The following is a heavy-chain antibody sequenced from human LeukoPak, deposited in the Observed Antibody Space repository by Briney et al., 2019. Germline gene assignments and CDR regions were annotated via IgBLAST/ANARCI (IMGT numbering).Heavy chain of an antibody. Sequence: GASVKVSCKASGYTFTSYGISWVRQAPGQGLEWTGWISAYNGNTNYAQKLQGRVTMTTDTSTSTAHMELRSLRSDDTAVYYCARDTAAYGDKPLGFDYWGQGTLVTVSS. D-gene: IGHD4-17*01. V-gene: IGHV1-18*01. J-gene: IGHJ4*02. CDR1: GYTFTSYG. CDR3: ARDTAAYGDKPLGFDY. CDR2: ISAYNGNT.